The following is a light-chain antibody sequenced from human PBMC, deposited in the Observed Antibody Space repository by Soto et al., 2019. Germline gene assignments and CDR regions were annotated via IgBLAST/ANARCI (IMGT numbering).Light chain of an antibody. CDR1: QTISSW. CDR3: QQYNSYWT. Sequence: DIQMTQSPSTLSGSVGDRVTITCRASQTISSWLAWYQQKPGKAPKLLIYDASTLERGVPSRFSGSGSETEFTLAISSLQPDDFGTYYCQQYNSYWTFGPGTKVDIK. J-gene: IGKJ1*01. CDR2: DAS. V-gene: IGKV1-5*01.